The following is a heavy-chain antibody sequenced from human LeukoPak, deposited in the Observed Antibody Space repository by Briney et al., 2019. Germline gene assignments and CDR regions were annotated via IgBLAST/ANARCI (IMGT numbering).Heavy chain of an antibody. J-gene: IGHJ4*02. CDR3: AVGGQSVGATAY. CDR2: INHSGST. D-gene: IGHD1-26*01. CDR1: GGSFSGYY. V-gene: IGHV4-34*01. Sequence: PSETLSLTCAVYGGSFSGYYWSWIRQPPGKGLEWIGEINHSGSTNYNPSLKSRVTISVDTSKNQFSLKLSSVTAADTAVYYCAVGGQSVGATAYWGQGTLDTVSS.